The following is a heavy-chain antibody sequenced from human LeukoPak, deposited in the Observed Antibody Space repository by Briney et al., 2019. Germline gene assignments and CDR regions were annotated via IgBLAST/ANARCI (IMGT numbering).Heavy chain of an antibody. CDR3: ARVKAVAGTLPHLLDY. CDR1: GGSFSGYY. D-gene: IGHD6-19*01. V-gene: IGHV4-34*01. J-gene: IGHJ4*02. Sequence: SETLSLTCAVYGGSFSGYYWSWIRQPPGKGLEWIGEINYRGSTSYNPSLKSRLTISKDKSKNQFSLKLTSVTVADTAVYFCARVKAVAGTLPHLLDYWGQGTLVTVSS. CDR2: INYRGST.